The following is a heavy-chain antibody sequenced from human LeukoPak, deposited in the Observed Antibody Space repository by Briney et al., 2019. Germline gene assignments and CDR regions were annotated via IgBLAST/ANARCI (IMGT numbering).Heavy chain of an antibody. D-gene: IGHD2-8*01. CDR3: ARAEREDLGYCTNGVCAYFDY. Sequence: GESLKISCKGSGSSFTSYWIGWVRPMPRELLEWMGIIYPGDSNTRYSPSFQGHVTIAAYKSISTAYLQWSSLKASDNAMYYCARAEREDLGYCTNGVCAYFDYWGQGTLVTVSS. CDR1: GSSFTSYW. V-gene: IGHV5-51*01. CDR2: IYPGDSNT. J-gene: IGHJ4*02.